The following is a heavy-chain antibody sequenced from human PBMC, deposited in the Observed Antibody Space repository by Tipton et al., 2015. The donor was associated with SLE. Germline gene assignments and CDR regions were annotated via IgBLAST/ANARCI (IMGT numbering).Heavy chain of an antibody. J-gene: IGHJ6*03. D-gene: IGHD7-27*01. V-gene: IGHV4-55*08. CDR3: ARDGPTWGYYYYMDV. CDR2: IHRSGNT. CDR1: GYSISSDYY. Sequence: TLSLTCTVSGYSISSDYYWTWVRQPPGKGLEWLGEIHRSGNTNYNPSLKSRLTMSIDTSKSQFSLRLSSVTAADTAVYYCARDGPTWGYYYYMDVWGKGTTVTVSS.